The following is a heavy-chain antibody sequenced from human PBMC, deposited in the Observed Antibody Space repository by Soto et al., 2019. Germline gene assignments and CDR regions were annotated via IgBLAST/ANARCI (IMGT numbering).Heavy chain of an antibody. V-gene: IGHV3-7*03. CDR2: INQGGGEK. CDR3: AKKGYYDTSGYPIRYFDY. D-gene: IGHD3-22*01. CDR1: GFTFSFYW. J-gene: IGHJ4*02. Sequence: GGSLRLSCAASGFTFSFYWMTWVRQAPGKGLEWVANINQGGGEKYYVDSVRGRFTISRDNSKNTLYLQMNSLRAEDTAVYYCAKKGYYDTSGYPIRYFDYWGQGTLVTVSS.